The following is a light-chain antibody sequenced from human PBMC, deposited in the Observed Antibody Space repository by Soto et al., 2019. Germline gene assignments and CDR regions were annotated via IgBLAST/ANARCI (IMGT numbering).Light chain of an antibody. Sequence: QSALTQPASVSGSPGQSITISCTGTSSDIGDYKYVSWYQQHPGKAPKLMIYEVSNRPSGVSNRFSGSKSGNTASLTISGLQAEDEADYYCSSYTRSSTLDVVFGGGTQLTVL. J-gene: IGLJ2*01. CDR2: EVS. CDR1: SSDIGDYKY. V-gene: IGLV2-14*01. CDR3: SSYTRSSTLDVV.